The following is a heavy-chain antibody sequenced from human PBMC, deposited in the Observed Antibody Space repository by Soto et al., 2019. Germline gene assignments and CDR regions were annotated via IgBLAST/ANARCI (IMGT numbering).Heavy chain of an antibody. Sequence: QVQLVESGGGVVQPGRSLRLSCAASGFAFSDYGMHWVRQAPGKGLEWVAVISYDGTNKYYAVSVKGRFTISRDNTKNTVFLQMDSLRPDDTSLYYCAAWNGRSTTAFFSAPFDFWGQGTLVTVSS. J-gene: IGHJ4*02. D-gene: IGHD2-2*01. CDR1: GFAFSDYG. CDR2: ISYDGTNK. CDR3: AAWNGRSTTAFFSAPFDF. V-gene: IGHV3-30*03.